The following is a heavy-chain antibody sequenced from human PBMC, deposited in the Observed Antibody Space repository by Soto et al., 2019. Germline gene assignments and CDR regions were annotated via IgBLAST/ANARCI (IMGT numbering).Heavy chain of an antibody. V-gene: IGHV1-3*01. CDR3: ATGYCSGGSCQKLFDY. CDR1: GYTFTSYA. CDR2: INAGNGNT. Sequence: GASVKVSCKASGYTFTSYAMHWVRQAPGQRLEWMGWINAGNGNTKYSQKFQGRVTITRDTSASTAYMELSSLRSEDTAVYYCATGYCSGGSCQKLFDYWGQGTLVTVSS. J-gene: IGHJ4*02. D-gene: IGHD2-15*01.